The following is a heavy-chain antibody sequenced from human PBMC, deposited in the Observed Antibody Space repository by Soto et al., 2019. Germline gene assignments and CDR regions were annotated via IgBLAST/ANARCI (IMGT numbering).Heavy chain of an antibody. CDR3: ARDAIAAAGIANYYYYYYMDV. CDR1: GYTFTSYA. Sequence: QVQLVQSGAEVKKPGASVKVSCKASGYTFTSYAMHWVRQAPGQRLEWMGWINAGNGNTKYSQKFQGRVTITRDTSASTAYMELSSLRSEDTAVYYCARDAIAAAGIANYYYYYYMDVWGKGTTVTVSS. V-gene: IGHV1-3*01. CDR2: INAGNGNT. J-gene: IGHJ6*03. D-gene: IGHD6-13*01.